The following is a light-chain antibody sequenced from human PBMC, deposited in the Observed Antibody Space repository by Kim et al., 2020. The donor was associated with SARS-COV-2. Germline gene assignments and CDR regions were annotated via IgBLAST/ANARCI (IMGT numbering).Light chain of an antibody. CDR2: YDI. Sequence: SYELTQPPSVSVAPGKTATITCGGNDIGTKSVQWYQQKPGQAPVLVIYYDIDRPSGIPERYSGSNSGNTATLTISRVEAGDEADYYCQVWDSRSDHVVFGGGTKLTVL. CDR3: QVWDSRSDHVV. CDR1: DIGTKS. V-gene: IGLV3-21*04. J-gene: IGLJ2*01.